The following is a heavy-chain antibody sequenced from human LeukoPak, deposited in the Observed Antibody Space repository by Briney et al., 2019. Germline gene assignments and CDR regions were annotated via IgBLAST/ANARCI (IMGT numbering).Heavy chain of an antibody. CDR1: GGSISSYY. CDR3: ARAEMGAIFDY. D-gene: IGHD1-26*01. Sequence: AEPLSLPCTVSGGSISSYYWRWLRQPAGKGREWVGRIYTSGSTNYNPSLKSRITMSVDTSKNHFSLKLSSVTAADTAVYYCARAEMGAIFDYWGQGTLVTVSS. J-gene: IGHJ4*02. CDR2: IYTSGST. V-gene: IGHV4-4*07.